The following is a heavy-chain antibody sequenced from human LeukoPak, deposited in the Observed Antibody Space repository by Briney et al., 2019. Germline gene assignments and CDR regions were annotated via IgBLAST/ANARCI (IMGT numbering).Heavy chain of an antibody. CDR1: GFTFDDYA. CDR2: ISGSGGST. D-gene: IGHD3-10*01. Sequence: GRSLRLSCAASGFTFDDYAMHWVRQAPGKGLEWVSAISGSGGSTYYADSVKGRFTISRDNSKNTLYLQMNSLRAEDTAVYYCAKPPVLLWFGEDDAFDIWGQGTMVTVSS. CDR3: AKPPVLLWFGEDDAFDI. J-gene: IGHJ3*02. V-gene: IGHV3-23*01.